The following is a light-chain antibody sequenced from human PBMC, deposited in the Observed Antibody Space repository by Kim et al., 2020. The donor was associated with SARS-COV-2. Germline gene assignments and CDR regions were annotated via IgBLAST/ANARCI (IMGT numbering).Light chain of an antibody. Sequence: EVVFTQSPGTLSLSPVESATLSCRTSETVSSSYIAWYRQRPGQPPSLLIYGASRRATGIPDRFSGSGSGKDFSLTISRLEPEDFVVYYCQQYGASVYTFGQGTKLEI. CDR1: ETVSSSY. CDR2: GAS. V-gene: IGKV3-20*01. J-gene: IGKJ2*01. CDR3: QQYGASVYT.